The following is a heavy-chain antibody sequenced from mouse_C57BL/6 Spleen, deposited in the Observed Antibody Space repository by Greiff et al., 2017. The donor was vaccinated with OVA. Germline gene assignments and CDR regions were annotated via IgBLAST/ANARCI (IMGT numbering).Heavy chain of an antibody. V-gene: IGHV1-81*01. CDR3: ARGIMVTTGVAY. CDR1: GYTFTSYG. Sequence: QVQLQQSGAELARPGASVKLSCKASGYTFTSYGISWVKQRTGQGLEWIGEIYPRSGNTYYNEKFKGKATLTADKSSSTAYMELRSLTSEDSAVYFCARGIMVTTGVAYWGQGTLVTVSA. D-gene: IGHD2-2*01. CDR2: IYPRSGNT. J-gene: IGHJ3*01.